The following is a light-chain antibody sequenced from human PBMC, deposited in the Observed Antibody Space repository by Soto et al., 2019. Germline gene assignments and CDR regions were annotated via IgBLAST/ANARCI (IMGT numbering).Light chain of an antibody. J-gene: IGLJ2*01. CDR3: SSYTTSSTLV. CDR2: DVS. CDR1: SSDVGAYNY. Sequence: QSALTQPASVSGSPGQSITISCTGTSSDVGAYNYVSWYQQHPGKAPKLMIYDVSNRPSEVSNRFSGSKSGNTASLTISGLQAEDEADYYCSSYTTSSTLVFGGGTQLTVL. V-gene: IGLV2-14*03.